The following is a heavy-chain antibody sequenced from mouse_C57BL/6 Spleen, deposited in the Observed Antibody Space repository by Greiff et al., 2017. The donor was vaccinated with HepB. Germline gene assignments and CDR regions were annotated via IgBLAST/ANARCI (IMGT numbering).Heavy chain of an antibody. V-gene: IGHV1-55*01. Sequence: VQLQQPGAELVKPGASVKMSCKASGYTFTSYWITWVKQRPGQGLEWIGDIYPGSGSTNYNEKFKSKATLTVDTSSSTAYMQLSSLTSEDSAVYYCARSLMVDGYPAWFAYWGQGTLVTVSA. D-gene: IGHD2-3*01. CDR2: IYPGSGST. J-gene: IGHJ3*01. CDR3: ARSLMVDGYPAWFAY. CDR1: GYTFTSYW.